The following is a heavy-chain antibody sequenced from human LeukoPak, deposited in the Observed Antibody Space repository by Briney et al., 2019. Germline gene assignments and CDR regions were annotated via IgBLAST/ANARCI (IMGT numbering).Heavy chain of an antibody. V-gene: IGHV3-13*01. J-gene: IGHJ4*02. Sequence: GGSLRLSCAASGFTFSSYDMHWVRQATGKGLEWVSAIGTAGDTYYPGSVKGRFTISRENAKNSLYLQMNSLRAGDTAVYYCARGGRGFWSGYYGLYYFDYWGQGTLVTVSS. CDR1: GFTFSSYD. CDR2: IGTAGDT. D-gene: IGHD3-3*01. CDR3: ARGGRGFWSGYYGLYYFDY.